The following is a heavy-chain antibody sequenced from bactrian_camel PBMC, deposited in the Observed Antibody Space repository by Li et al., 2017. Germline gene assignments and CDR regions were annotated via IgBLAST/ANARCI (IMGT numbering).Heavy chain of an antibody. D-gene: IGHD6*01. V-gene: IGHV3S53*01. CDR1: GRYFCRYD. CDR2: IDNDGPT. Sequence: HVQLVESGGGSVQAGGSLRLSCVASGRYFCRYDMAWWRQAPGKGREFVSSIDNDGPTRYADSVKGRFTISQDNAKSTVYLQMNSLKPEDTAMYYCKTVRAFCEGDRIFYDYNYWGQGTQVTVS. J-gene: IGHJ4*01. CDR3: KTVRAFCEGDRIFYDYNY.